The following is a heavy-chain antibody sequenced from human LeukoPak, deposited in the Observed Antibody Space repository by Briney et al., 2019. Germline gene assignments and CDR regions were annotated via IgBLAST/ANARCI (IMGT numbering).Heavy chain of an antibody. V-gene: IGHV1-2*02. Sequence: GASVKVSCKASGYTFTGYYTHWVRQAPGQGLEWMGWINPNSGGTNYAQKFQGRVTMTRDTSISTAYMELSRLRSDDTAVYYCARAAIAARWTDYWGQGTLVTVSS. CDR1: GYTFTGYY. J-gene: IGHJ4*02. CDR2: INPNSGGT. CDR3: ARAAIAARWTDY. D-gene: IGHD6-6*01.